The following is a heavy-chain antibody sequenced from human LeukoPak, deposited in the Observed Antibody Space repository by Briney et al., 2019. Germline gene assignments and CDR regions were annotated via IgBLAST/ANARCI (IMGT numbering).Heavy chain of an antibody. D-gene: IGHD4-17*01. CDR2: IIPIFGTA. CDR3: AREYDYGVEVLYFDY. V-gene: IGHV1-69*05. J-gene: IGHJ4*02. Sequence: GASVKVSCKASGGTFSSYAISWVRQAPGQGLEWMGRIIPIFGTANYAQKFQGRVTITTDEPTSTAYMELSSLRSEDTAVYYCAREYDYGVEVLYFDYWGQGTLVTVSS. CDR1: GGTFSSYA.